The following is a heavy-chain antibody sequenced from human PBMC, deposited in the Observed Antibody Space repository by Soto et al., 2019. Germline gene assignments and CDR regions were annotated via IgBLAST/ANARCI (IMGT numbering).Heavy chain of an antibody. CDR3: ANVPIWCSSTSCYTEGFDY. CDR1: GFTFSNYG. CDR2: IWYDGSTK. J-gene: IGHJ4*02. V-gene: IGHV3-33*03. D-gene: IGHD2-2*02. Sequence: GGSLRLSCASSGFTFSNYGMHWVRQAPGKGLEWVAGIWYDGSTKYYGDSVKGRFTVSRANSKNTLYLQMNSLRAEDTAVYYCANVPIWCSSTSCYTEGFDYWGQGTLVTVSS.